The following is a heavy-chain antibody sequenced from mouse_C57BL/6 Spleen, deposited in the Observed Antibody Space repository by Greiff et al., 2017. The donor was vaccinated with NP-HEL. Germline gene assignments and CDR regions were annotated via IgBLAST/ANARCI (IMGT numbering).Heavy chain of an antibody. J-gene: IGHJ2*01. Sequence: VQLQQSGAELVRPGASVTLSCKASGYTFTDYEMHWVKQTPVHGLEWIGAIDPETGGTAYNQKFKGKAILTADKSSSTAYMELRSLTSEDSAVYYCTRAGPSHYFDYWGQGTTLTVSS. V-gene: IGHV1-15*01. D-gene: IGHD3-1*01. CDR3: TRAGPSHYFDY. CDR2: IDPETGGT. CDR1: GYTFTDYE.